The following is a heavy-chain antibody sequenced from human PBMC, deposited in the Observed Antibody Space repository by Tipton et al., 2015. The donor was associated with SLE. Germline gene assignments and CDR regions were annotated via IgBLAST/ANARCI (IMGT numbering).Heavy chain of an antibody. J-gene: IGHJ4*02. D-gene: IGHD5-12*01. CDR1: GGSFSGYY. Sequence: TLSLTCAVYGGSFSGYYWSWIRQPPGKGLEWIGEINHSGSTNYNPSLKSRVTISVDTSKNQFSLKLSSVTAADTAVYDCARRLTRYSGYDYFDYWGQGTLVTVSS. V-gene: IGHV4-34*01. CDR2: INHSGST. CDR3: ARRLTRYSGYDYFDY.